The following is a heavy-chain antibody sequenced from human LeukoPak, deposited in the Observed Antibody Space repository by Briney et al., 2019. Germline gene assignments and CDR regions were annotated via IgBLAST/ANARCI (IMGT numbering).Heavy chain of an antibody. D-gene: IGHD3-22*01. V-gene: IGHV4-39*01. CDR2: IYYSGGT. Sequence: SETLSLTCTVSDASIDSSTYYFGWIRQPPGKGLEWIGSIYYSGGTYSNPSLKSRVTISIEKYKNQFSLKQSSVTAANTAMYYWATLGFTLIPVATPWGQGNLVTVSS. J-gene: IGHJ4*02. CDR1: DASIDSSTYY. CDR3: ATLGFTLIPVATP.